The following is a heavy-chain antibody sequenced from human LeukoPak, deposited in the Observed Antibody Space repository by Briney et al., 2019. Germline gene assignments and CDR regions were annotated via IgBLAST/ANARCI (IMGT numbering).Heavy chain of an antibody. CDR2: ISSSSSYI. V-gene: IGHV3-21*01. CDR3: ARDLWWELRGYFDY. Sequence: GGSLRLSCAASGFTFSSYSMNWVRQAPGKGLEWVSSISSSSSYIYYADSVKGRFTISRDNAKNSLYLQMNSLRAEDTAVYYCARDLWWELRGYFDYWGQGTLGTVSS. D-gene: IGHD1-26*01. J-gene: IGHJ4*02. CDR1: GFTFSSYS.